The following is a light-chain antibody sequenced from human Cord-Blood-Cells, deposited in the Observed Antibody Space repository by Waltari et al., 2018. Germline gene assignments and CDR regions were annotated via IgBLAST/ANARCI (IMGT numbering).Light chain of an antibody. J-gene: IGKJ2*01. CDR2: GAS. Sequence: EIQMIQFRSSLSASVGDRVTITCRASQGISKYLDWYQQKPVKVPKQLIYGASTLQSGVPSRFSGSGSGTDFTLTISSLQPEDVATYYCQKYNSAPPNTFGQGTKLEIK. CDR1: QGISKY. V-gene: IGKV1-27*01. CDR3: QKYNSAPPNT.